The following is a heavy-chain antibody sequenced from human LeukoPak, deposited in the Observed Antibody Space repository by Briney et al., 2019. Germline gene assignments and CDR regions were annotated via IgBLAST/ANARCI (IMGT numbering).Heavy chain of an antibody. CDR1: GGSISSGDYY. J-gene: IGHJ5*02. V-gene: IGHV4-30-4*01. CDR3: ARHRLPRYCSSTSCYYDWFDP. CDR2: INHSGST. D-gene: IGHD2-2*01. Sequence: SQTLSLTCTVSGGSISSGDYYWSWIRQPPGKGQEWIGEINHSGSTNYNPSLKSRVTISVDTSKNQFSLKLSSVTAADTAVYYCARHRLPRYCSSTSCYYDWFDPWGQGTLVTVSS.